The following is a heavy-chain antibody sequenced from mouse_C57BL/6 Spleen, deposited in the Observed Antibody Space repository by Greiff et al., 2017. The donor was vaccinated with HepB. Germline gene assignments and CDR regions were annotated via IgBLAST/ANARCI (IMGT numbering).Heavy chain of an antibody. V-gene: IGHV1-55*01. Sequence: QVQLKESGAELVKPGASVKMSCKASGYTFTSYWITWVKQRPGQGLEWIGDIYPGSGSTNYNEKFKSKATLTVDTSSSTAYMQLSSLTSEDSAVYYCARSGGYYGRVFAYWGQGTLVTVSA. CDR3: ARSGGYYGRVFAY. CDR1: GYTFTSYW. D-gene: IGHD1-2*01. CDR2: IYPGSGST. J-gene: IGHJ3*01.